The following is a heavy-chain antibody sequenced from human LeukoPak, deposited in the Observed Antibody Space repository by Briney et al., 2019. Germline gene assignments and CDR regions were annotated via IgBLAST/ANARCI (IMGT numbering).Heavy chain of an antibody. CDR3: AHLRTGTSDVFDT. V-gene: IGHV4-34*01. CDR1: GGSFSGYY. D-gene: IGHD2-8*02. J-gene: IGHJ3*02. CDR2: INHSGST. Sequence: SETLSLTCAVYGGSFSGYYWSWIRQPPGKGLEWIGEINHSGSTNYNPSLKSRVTISVDTSKNQFSLQLNSVTPEDTAVYYCAHLRTGTSDVFDTWGQGTMVTVSS.